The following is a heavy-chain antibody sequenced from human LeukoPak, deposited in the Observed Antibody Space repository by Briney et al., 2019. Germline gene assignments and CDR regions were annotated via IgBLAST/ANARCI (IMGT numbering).Heavy chain of an antibody. CDR1: GGSFSGYY. V-gene: IGHV4-34*01. CDR2: INHSGST. J-gene: IGHJ6*02. CDR3: ARGTVAGTGGYYYYSMDV. Sequence: SETLSLTCAVYGGSFSGYYWSWIRKPPGKGLEWIGEINHSGSTNYNPSLKSRVTISVDTSKNQFSLKLSSVTAADTAVYYCARGTVAGTGGYYYYSMDVWGQGTTVTVSS. D-gene: IGHD6-19*01.